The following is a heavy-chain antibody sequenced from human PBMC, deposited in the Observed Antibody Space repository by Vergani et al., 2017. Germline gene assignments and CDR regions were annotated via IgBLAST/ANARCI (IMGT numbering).Heavy chain of an antibody. CDR1: GFTVSSNY. J-gene: IGHJ6*02. CDR3: ASWASGLEWFMDYYGMDV. V-gene: IGHV3-53*01. D-gene: IGHD3-3*01. CDR2: IYSGGST. Sequence: EVQLVESGGGLVQPGRSLRLSCAASGFTVSSNYMSWVRQAPGKGLEWVSVIYSGGSTYYADSVKGRFTISRDNSKNTLYLQMNSLRAEDTAVYYCASWASGLEWFMDYYGMDVWGQGTTVTVSS.